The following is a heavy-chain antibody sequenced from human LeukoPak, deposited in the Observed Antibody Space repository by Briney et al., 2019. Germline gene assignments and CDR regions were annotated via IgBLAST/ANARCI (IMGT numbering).Heavy chain of an antibody. CDR3: FGSGSYSK. V-gene: IGHV3-7*01. CDR2: IKPDGSET. D-gene: IGHD3-10*01. CDR1: GFTFSSYA. J-gene: IGHJ4*02. Sequence: PGGSLRLSCAASGFTFSSYAMSWVRQAPGKGLEWVANIKPDGSETHYVDSVKGRFTISRDNARNSVYLQMNSLRAEDTAVYYCFGSGSYSKWDQGTLVTVSS.